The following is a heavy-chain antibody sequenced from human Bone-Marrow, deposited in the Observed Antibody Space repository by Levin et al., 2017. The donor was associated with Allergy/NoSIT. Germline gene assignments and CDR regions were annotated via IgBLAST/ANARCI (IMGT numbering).Heavy chain of an antibody. CDR2: IIPTLGAA. V-gene: IGHV1-69*13. Sequence: SVKVSCKASGGTFSTYPISWVRQAPGQGLEWMGGIIPTLGAATYAQKFQGRVTITAHESTNIVFMEMTNLRSEDTAVYYCVRGLGTVSESGDVWGQGTKITVSS. CDR1: GGTFSTYP. J-gene: IGHJ6*02. D-gene: IGHD3-16*01. CDR3: VRGLGTVSESGDV.